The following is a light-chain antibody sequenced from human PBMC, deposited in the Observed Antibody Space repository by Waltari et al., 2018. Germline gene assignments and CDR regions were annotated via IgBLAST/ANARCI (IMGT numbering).Light chain of an antibody. V-gene: IGKV3D-15*01. CDR1: QSVRST. CDR2: GTS. CDR3: QQYTYWPWT. Sequence: EIVMTQSPATLSLSPGESATLFCRASQSVRSTFAWFQQKPGQPPRLLIYGTSTRATGILARFSGSGSGTEFSLTISSLQPEDFATYYCQQYTYWPWTFGQGTRVETK. J-gene: IGKJ1*01.